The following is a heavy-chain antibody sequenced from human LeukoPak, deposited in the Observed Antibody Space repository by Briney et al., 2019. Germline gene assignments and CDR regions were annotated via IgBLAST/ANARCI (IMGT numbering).Heavy chain of an antibody. D-gene: IGHD6-19*01. J-gene: IGHJ6*03. V-gene: IGHV1-69*13. CDR3: ARAPYSSGGSTNYYYYYYMDV. Sequence: SVKVSCKASGGTFSSYAISWVRLAPGQGLEWMGGTIPIFGTANYAQKFQGRVTITADESTSTAYMELCSLRSEDMAVYYCARAPYSSGGSTNYYYYYYMDVWGKGTTVTVSS. CDR2: TIPIFGTA. CDR1: GGTFSSYA.